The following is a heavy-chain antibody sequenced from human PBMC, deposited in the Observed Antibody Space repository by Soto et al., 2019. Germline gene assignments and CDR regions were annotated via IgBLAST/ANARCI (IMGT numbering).Heavy chain of an antibody. Sequence: PSETLSLTCAVSGYSISSSNWWGWIRQPPGKGLEWIGYIYYSGSTYYNPSLKSRVTMSVDTSKNQFSLKLSSVTAVDTAVYYCARNKGWELSHNYFDYWGQGTLVTVSS. D-gene: IGHD1-26*01. CDR1: GYSISSSNW. CDR2: IYYSGST. V-gene: IGHV4-28*01. CDR3: ARNKGWELSHNYFDY. J-gene: IGHJ4*02.